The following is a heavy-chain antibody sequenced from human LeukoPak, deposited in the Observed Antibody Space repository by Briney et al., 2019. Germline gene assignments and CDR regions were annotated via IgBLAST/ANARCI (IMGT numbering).Heavy chain of an antibody. CDR3: TTDSGIAVPFDY. CDR2: IKSKTDGGTT. Sequence: GGSLRLSCAASGFTFSTYSLNWVRQAPGKGLEWVGRIKSKTDGGTTDYAAPVKGRFTISRDDSKNTLYLQMNSLKTEDTAVYYCTTDSGIAVPFDYWGQGTLVTVSS. J-gene: IGHJ4*02. V-gene: IGHV3-15*01. CDR1: GFTFSTYS. D-gene: IGHD6-19*01.